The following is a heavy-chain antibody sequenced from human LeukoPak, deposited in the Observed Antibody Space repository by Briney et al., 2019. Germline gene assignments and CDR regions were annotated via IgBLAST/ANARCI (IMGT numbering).Heavy chain of an antibody. V-gene: IGHV4-4*07. D-gene: IGHD3-22*01. J-gene: IGHJ4*02. Sequence: PSETLSLTCTVSGGSISSYYWSWIRQPAGKGLEWIGRIYTSGSTNYNPSLKSRVTMSVDTSKNQFSLKLSSVTAADTAVYYCARDHLGWDYYDSSGYYFDYWGQGTLVTVSS. CDR1: GGSISSYY. CDR3: ARDHLGWDYYDSSGYYFDY. CDR2: IYTSGST.